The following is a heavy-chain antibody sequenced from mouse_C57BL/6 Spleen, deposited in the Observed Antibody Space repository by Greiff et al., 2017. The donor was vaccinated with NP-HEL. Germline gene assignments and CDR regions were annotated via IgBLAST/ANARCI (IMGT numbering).Heavy chain of an antibody. V-gene: IGHV1-80*01. J-gene: IGHJ3*01. Sequence: QVQLKQSGAELVKPGASVKISCKASGYAFSSYWMNWVKQRPGKGLEWIGQIYPGDGDTNYNGKFKGKATLTADKSSSTAYMQLSSLTSEDSAVYFCAREGLGRGFAYWGQRTLVTVSA. D-gene: IGHD4-1*01. CDR2: IYPGDGDT. CDR3: AREGLGRGFAY. CDR1: GYAFSSYW.